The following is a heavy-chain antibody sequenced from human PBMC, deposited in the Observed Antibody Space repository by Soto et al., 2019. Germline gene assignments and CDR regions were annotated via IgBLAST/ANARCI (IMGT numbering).Heavy chain of an antibody. D-gene: IGHD3-16*01. CDR3: VMVDNYVTPTPQDV. Sequence: QVQLVQSGDEVKKPGASVKVSGKASGYIFVNYGIAWVRQAPGQGLEWMGWISPYTGNTHSATKVQGRLTMTTYTSTSTAYMDLGSLTSDDTAVYYCVMVDNYVTPTPQDVWGQGTTVTVSS. J-gene: IGHJ6*02. V-gene: IGHV1-18*01. CDR1: GYIFVNYG. CDR2: ISPYTGNT.